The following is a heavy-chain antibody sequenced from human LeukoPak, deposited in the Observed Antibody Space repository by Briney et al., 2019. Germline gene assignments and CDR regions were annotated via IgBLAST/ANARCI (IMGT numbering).Heavy chain of an antibody. J-gene: IGHJ3*02. V-gene: IGHV4-59*01. CDR3: ARDHAQIYIFDI. CDR2: ISDSGTT. D-gene: IGHD2-2*01. CDR1: GFTFRSYW. Sequence: GSLRLSCAASGFTFRSYWMGWIRQPPGKGLEWIGYISDSGTTNCNPSLRSRVTVSADTSKNQLSLRLRSVTAADTAVYYCARDHAQIYIFDIWGQGTLVTVSS.